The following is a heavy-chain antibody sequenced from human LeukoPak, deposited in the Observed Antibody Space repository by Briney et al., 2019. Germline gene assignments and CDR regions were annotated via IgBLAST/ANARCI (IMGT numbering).Heavy chain of an antibody. D-gene: IGHD6-19*01. Sequence: GGSLRLSCAASGFTFSSYGMHWVRQAPGKGLEWVAVTSDDGTNRFYADSVKGRFTISRDDFKSTVFLQMDSLRPEDTAVYYCARCTIGDGSGWCTWFAPWGQGTLVTVSS. CDR1: GFTFSSYG. V-gene: IGHV3-30*03. CDR2: TSDDGTNR. CDR3: ARCTIGDGSGWCTWFAP. J-gene: IGHJ5*02.